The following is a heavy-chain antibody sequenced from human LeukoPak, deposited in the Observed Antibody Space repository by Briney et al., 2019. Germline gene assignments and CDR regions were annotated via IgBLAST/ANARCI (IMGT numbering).Heavy chain of an antibody. CDR2: IYYSGST. CDR1: GGSISSSSYY. Sequence: SETLSLTCTVSGGSISSSSYYWGWIRQPPGKGLEWIGSIYYSGSTYYNPSLKSRVSIPVDTSKNQFSLKPSSVTAADTAVYYCARSQAYGIFDYWGQGTLVTVSS. D-gene: IGHD4-17*01. V-gene: IGHV4-39*01. J-gene: IGHJ4*02. CDR3: ARSQAYGIFDY.